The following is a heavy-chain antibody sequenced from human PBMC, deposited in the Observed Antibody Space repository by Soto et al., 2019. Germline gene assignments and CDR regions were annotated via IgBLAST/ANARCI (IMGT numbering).Heavy chain of an antibody. CDR2: VYFSGST. CDR1: GDSVSSGDYY. CDR3: ATIPVHTSIIYWSDP. D-gene: IGHD3-10*01. J-gene: IGHJ5*02. V-gene: IGHV4-61*08. Sequence: PSETLSLTSRVSGDSVSSGDYYWSWIRQPPGKGLEWIGHVYFSGSTNYIPSLKSRLTMSVDTAKNQFSLKLNSVTAADTAVYYSATIPVHTSIIYWSDPWGDANQVTVSS.